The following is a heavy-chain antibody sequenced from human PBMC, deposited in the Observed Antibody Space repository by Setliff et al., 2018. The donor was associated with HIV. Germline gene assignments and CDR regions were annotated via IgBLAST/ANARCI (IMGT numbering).Heavy chain of an antibody. Sequence: ASVKVSCKASGYTFTSYAMNWVRQAPGQGLEWMGWINTNTGIPTYAQALSGRFVFSLDTSVTTAYLQISSLTAEDTAVYYCARDFLGDPDWSLDYWGQGTLVTVSS. D-gene: IGHD3-9*01. J-gene: IGHJ4*02. V-gene: IGHV7-4-1*02. CDR3: ARDFLGDPDWSLDY. CDR1: GYTFTSYA. CDR2: INTNTGIP.